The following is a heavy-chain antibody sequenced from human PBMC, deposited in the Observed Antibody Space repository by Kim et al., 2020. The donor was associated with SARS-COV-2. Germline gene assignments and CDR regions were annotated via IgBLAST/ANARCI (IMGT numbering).Heavy chain of an antibody. J-gene: IGHJ6*02. Sequence: KVQGRVTMTRDTSTSTVYMELSSRRSEDTAVYYCARDPSMIVVVTGMDVWGQGTTVTVSS. CDR3: ARDPSMIVVVTGMDV. D-gene: IGHD3-22*01. V-gene: IGHV1-46*01.